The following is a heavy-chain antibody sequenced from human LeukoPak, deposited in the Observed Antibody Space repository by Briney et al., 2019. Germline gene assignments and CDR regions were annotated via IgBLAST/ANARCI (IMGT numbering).Heavy chain of an antibody. CDR2: IDEDGSAK. V-gene: IGHV3-7*01. CDR3: ARGVVDTAMVFDY. D-gene: IGHD5-18*01. J-gene: IGHJ4*02. Sequence: AGGSLRLSCAASGFTFSGYWMTWLRQAPGKGPEWVANIDEDGSAKYYLGSVKGRFTISRDNAKNSLYLQMNSLRAEDTAVYYCARGVVDTAMVFDYWGQGTLVTVSS. CDR1: GFTFSGYW.